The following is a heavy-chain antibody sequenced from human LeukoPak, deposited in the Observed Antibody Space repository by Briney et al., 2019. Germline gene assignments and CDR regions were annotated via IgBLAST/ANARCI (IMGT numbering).Heavy chain of an antibody. J-gene: IGHJ3*02. V-gene: IGHV4-59*01. CDR3: ARVRAAAGDALEI. CDR2: IYYSAST. CDR1: GRSFSSYY. Sequence: SETLSPTCTVSGRSFSSYYWSWVRQPSRKGLEWIGDIYYSASTNYNATLKSRVTIAVDTPKTQFPLKLSSVTAADTAVYYCARVRAAAGDALEIWGQGTMVTVSS. D-gene: IGHD6-13*01.